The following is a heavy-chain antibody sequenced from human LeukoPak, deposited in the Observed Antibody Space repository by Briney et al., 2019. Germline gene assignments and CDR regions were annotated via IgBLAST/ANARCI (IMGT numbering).Heavy chain of an antibody. CDR3: ARREVNCGGDCLDY. V-gene: IGHV4-59*08. CDR1: GGSMSSYY. CDR2: IYYSGST. Sequence: SETLSLTCTVSGGSMSSYYWSWIRQPPGKGLDWIGYIYYSGSTNYNPSLNSRVTISVDTSKNQFSLKLSSVTAADTAVYYCARREVNCGGDCLDYWGQGTLVTVSS. D-gene: IGHD2-21*01. J-gene: IGHJ4*02.